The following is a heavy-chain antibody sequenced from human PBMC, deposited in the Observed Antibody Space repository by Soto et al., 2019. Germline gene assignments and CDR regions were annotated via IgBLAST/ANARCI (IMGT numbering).Heavy chain of an antibody. Sequence: SETLSLTCTVSGGSISSGGYYWSWIRQHPGKGLEWIGYIYYSGSTYYNPSLKSRVTISVDTSKNQFSLKLSSVTAADTAVYYCARAPRHYDSSGYYFLPQTYYFDYWGQGTLVTVSS. CDR1: GGSISSGGYY. V-gene: IGHV4-31*03. D-gene: IGHD3-22*01. J-gene: IGHJ4*02. CDR2: IYYSGST. CDR3: ARAPRHYDSSGYYFLPQTYYFDY.